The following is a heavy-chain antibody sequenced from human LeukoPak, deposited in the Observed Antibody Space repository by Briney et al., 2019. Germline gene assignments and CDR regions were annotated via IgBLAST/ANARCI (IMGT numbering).Heavy chain of an antibody. J-gene: IGHJ4*02. CDR2: FDPEDGET. D-gene: IGHD1-26*01. Sequence: GASVKVSCKVSGYTLTELSMHWVRQAPGRGLEWIGGFDPEDGETIYAQKFQGRVTMTEDTSTDTAYMELSNLRSEDTAVYYCATVLGWELLRPGRTFDYWGQGTLVTVSS. V-gene: IGHV1-24*01. CDR1: GYTLTELS. CDR3: ATVLGWELLRPGRTFDY.